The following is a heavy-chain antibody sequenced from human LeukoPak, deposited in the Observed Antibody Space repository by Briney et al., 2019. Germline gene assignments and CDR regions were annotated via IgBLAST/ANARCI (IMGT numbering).Heavy chain of an antibody. CDR3: ARAPATRYYFDY. CDR1: GGSISSYY. V-gene: IGHV4-59*01. Sequence: SETLSLTCTVSGGSISSYYWSWIRQPPGKGLEWIGYIYYSGSTNYNPSLKSRVTISVDTPKNQFSLKLSSVTAADTAVYYCARAPATRYYFDYWGQGTLVTVSS. D-gene: IGHD2-15*01. J-gene: IGHJ4*02. CDR2: IYYSGST.